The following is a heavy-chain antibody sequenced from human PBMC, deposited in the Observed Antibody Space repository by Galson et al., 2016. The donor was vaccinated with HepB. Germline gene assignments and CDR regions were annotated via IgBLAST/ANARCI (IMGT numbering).Heavy chain of an antibody. J-gene: IGHJ4*02. Sequence: CAISGDSVSSNSAAWNWIRQSPSRGLEWLGRTYYRSKWYYDYAVPVKSRKTINPDTSENQFSLHLNSVTPEDTAVYYCARDLGGAYGTGRSLDYWGQGTLVTVSS. CDR1: GDSVSSNSAA. D-gene: IGHD1-1*01. CDR3: ARDLGGAYGTGRSLDY. CDR2: TYYRSKWYY. V-gene: IGHV6-1*01.